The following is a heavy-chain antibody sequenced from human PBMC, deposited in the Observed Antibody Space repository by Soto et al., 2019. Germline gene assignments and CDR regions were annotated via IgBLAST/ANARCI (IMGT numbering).Heavy chain of an antibody. J-gene: IGHJ3*02. CDR1: GGSISSYY. V-gene: IGHV4-59*01. CDR2: IYYSGST. Sequence: PSETLSLTCTVSGGSISSYYWSWIRQPPGKGLEWIGYIYYSGSTNYNPSLKSRVTISVDTSKNQFSLKLSSVTAADTAVYYCARGVTPKYYYDSTGAFDIWGQGTMVTVS. D-gene: IGHD3-22*01. CDR3: ARGVTPKYYYDSTGAFDI.